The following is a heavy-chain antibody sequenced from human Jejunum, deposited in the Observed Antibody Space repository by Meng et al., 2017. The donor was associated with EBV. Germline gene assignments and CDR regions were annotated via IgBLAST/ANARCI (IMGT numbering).Heavy chain of an antibody. CDR1: GGSISSGYW. J-gene: IGHJ4*02. D-gene: IGHD1/OR15-1a*01. CDR3: AGASGNNYGGFDY. V-gene: IGHV4-4*02. CDR2: ISHSGSA. Sequence: QGRLQGSGQGLVKPLGTLSLTCAVSGGSISSGYWWSWVRQPPGKGLEWIGEISHSGSAGYNPSLKSRVTITVDKSKNQFSLNLNSVTAPDTAVYYCAGASGNNYGGFDYWGQGTLVTVSS.